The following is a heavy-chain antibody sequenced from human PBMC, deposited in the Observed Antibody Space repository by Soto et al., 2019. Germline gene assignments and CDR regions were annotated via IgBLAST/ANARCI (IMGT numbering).Heavy chain of an antibody. V-gene: IGHV3-66*01. CDR1: GFPVNTNY. D-gene: IGHD3-10*01. J-gene: IGHJ3*01. CDR3: ASGHGAGALDV. CDR2: IYTAGHT. Sequence: EVPVVESGGGLVQPGGSLRLSCEASGFPVNTNYISWVRQAPGRGLEWVSVIYTAGHTYHTDSVKGRFTTSRDDKKNTSELQMDTVRVEDTAGDYCASGHGAGALDVWGHVTMVTVSS.